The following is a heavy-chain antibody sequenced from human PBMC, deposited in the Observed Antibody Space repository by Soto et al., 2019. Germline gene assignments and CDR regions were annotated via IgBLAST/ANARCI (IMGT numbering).Heavy chain of an antibody. J-gene: IGHJ5*01. CDR3: ARDLGYCSSTSCPKTHWSPQWFES. D-gene: IGHD2-2*01. Sequence: PSETLSLTCTVSGGSVSSGSYYWSWIRQPPGKGLEWIGYIYYSGSTNYNPSLTSRVTISVDTSKNQFSLKLSSVTAADTAVYYCARDLGYCSSTSCPKTHWSPQWFESWGQGTLVTVSS. CDR2: IYYSGST. CDR1: GGSVSSGSYY. V-gene: IGHV4-61*01.